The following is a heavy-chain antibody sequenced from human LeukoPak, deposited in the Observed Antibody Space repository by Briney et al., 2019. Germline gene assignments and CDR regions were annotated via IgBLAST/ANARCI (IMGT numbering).Heavy chain of an antibody. CDR2: IYYSGST. CDR3: ARRRIVGDNYYDY. Sequence: PSETLSLTCTVSGGSISSSSYYWGWIRQPPGKGLEWIGSIYYSGSTYYNPSLKSRVTISVDTSKNQFSLKLSSVTAADTAVYYCARRRIVGDNYYDYWGQGTLVTVSS. J-gene: IGHJ4*02. V-gene: IGHV4-39*01. CDR1: GGSISSSSYY. D-gene: IGHD1-26*01.